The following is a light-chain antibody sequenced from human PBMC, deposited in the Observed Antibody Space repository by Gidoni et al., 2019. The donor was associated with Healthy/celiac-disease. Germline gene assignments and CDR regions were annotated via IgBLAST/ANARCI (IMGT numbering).Light chain of an antibody. V-gene: IGKV1-27*01. CDR1: QGISNY. J-gene: IGKJ4*01. CDR2: AAS. Sequence: DSQMTQSPSSLSASVGDRVTITCRASQGISNYVAWYQQKPGKVPKLLIYAASTLQSGVPSRFRGSVSGTDFTLTISSLQPEAVATYYCQKYNSAPLTFGGGTKVEIK. CDR3: QKYNSAPLT.